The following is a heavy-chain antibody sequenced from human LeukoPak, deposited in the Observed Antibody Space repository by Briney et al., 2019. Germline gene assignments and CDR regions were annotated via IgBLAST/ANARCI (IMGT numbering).Heavy chain of an antibody. D-gene: IGHD4-17*01. CDR3: AKDSVRLRPYHFDY. CDR1: GFSFDDYA. CDR2: ISGSGGST. V-gene: IGHV3-23*01. Sequence: GRSLRLSCEASGFSFDDYAMSWVRQAPGKGLEWVSAISGSGGSTYYADSVKGRFTISRDNSKNTLYLQMNSLRAEDTAVYYCAKDSVRLRPYHFDYWGQGTLVTVSS. J-gene: IGHJ4*02.